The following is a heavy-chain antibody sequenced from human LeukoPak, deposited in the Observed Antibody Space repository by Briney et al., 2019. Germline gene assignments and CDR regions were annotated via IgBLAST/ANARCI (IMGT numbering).Heavy chain of an antibody. J-gene: IGHJ4*02. CDR2: IYPSDSDT. CDR1: GYSSTNYW. D-gene: IGHD5-18*01. CDR3: ARLGYTYAKYYFDY. V-gene: IGHV5-51*01. Sequence: GESLKISCKGSGYSSTNYWIGWVRQMPGKGLEWMGIIYPSDSDTKYSPSFQGQVTISADKSISTAYLQWSSLKASDTAMYYCARLGYTYAKYYFDYWGQGTLVTVSS.